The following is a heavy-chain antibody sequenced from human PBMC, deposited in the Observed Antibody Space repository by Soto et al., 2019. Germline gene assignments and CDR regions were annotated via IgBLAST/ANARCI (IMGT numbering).Heavy chain of an antibody. CDR1: GGSISSGGYY. D-gene: IGHD2-15*01. CDR2: IYYSGST. V-gene: IGHV4-31*03. CDR3: ARVPYLRVALAEMNWFDP. J-gene: IGHJ5*02. Sequence: QVQLQESGPGLVKPSQTLSLTCTVSGGSISSGGYYWSWIRQHQGKGLEWIGYIYYSGSTYYNPSLKIRVTISLDTSKNQFSLKLSSVTAADTAVYYCARVPYLRVALAEMNWFDPLGQGTLVTVSS.